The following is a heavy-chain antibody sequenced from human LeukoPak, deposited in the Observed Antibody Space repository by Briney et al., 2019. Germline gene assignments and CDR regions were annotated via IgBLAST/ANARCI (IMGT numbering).Heavy chain of an antibody. Sequence: ASVKLSCKASGYTFTGYYMHWVRQAPGQGLEWMGWINPNSGGTNYAQKFQGRVTMTRDTSISTAYMELSRLRSDDTAVYYCARSGRRIAVRLSSATSFDYWGQGTLVTVSS. CDR3: ARSGRRIAVRLSSATSFDY. CDR1: GYTFTGYY. J-gene: IGHJ4*02. CDR2: INPNSGGT. D-gene: IGHD6-6*01. V-gene: IGHV1-2*02.